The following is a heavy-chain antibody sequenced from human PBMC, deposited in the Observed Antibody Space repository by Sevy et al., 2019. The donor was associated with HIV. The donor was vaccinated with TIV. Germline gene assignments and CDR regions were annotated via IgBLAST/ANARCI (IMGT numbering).Heavy chain of an antibody. Sequence: ETLSLTCTVFGGSISAYYWSWIRQPPGKGLEYIGYIYYTGSTNYNPSLKSRVTISVDTSKNQFSLRLTSVTAADTAVYYCARAPPVRSGDDSLNWFDPWGQGTLVTVSS. J-gene: IGHJ5*02. CDR3: ARAPPVRSGDDSLNWFDP. CDR2: IYYTGST. D-gene: IGHD5-12*01. V-gene: IGHV4-59*01. CDR1: GGSISAYY.